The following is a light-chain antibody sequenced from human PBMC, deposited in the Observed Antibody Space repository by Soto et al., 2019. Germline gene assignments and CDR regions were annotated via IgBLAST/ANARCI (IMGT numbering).Light chain of an antibody. V-gene: IGKV3-11*01. CDR2: DAS. CDR3: QQRNNWPPIT. Sequence: EIVLTQSPATLSLSPGERATLSCRASQSVSSYLAWYQQKPGQAPRLLIYDASNRATGIPARFSGSGSGTDFTLTISSLEPEDFAVYYYQQRNNWPPITFGQGTRLEIK. J-gene: IGKJ5*01. CDR1: QSVSSY.